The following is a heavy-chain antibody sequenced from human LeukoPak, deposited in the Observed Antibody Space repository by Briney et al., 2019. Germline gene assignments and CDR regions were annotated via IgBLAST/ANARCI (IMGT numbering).Heavy chain of an antibody. J-gene: IGHJ4*02. Sequence: GGSLRLSCAVSGITLSNYGMSWVRQAPGKGLEWVAGISGSGGGTHYADSVEGRFTISRDNAKNSLYLQMNSLRAEDTAVYFCARRLYTSAWAPWGQGTLVTVSS. V-gene: IGHV3-20*04. CDR1: GITLSNYG. D-gene: IGHD6-19*01. CDR2: ISGSGGGT. CDR3: ARRLYTSAWAP.